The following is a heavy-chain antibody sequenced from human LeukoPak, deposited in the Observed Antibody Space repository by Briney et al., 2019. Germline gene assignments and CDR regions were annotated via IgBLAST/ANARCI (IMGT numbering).Heavy chain of an antibody. CDR1: GGSFRGYY. CDR3: ARHYYYDTSYFDC. V-gene: IGHV4-34*01. CDR2: INHSGST. J-gene: IGHJ4*02. Sequence: SETLSLTCAVYGGSFRGYYWSWIRQPPGKGLEWIGEINHSGSTNYNPSLKSRVTISVDTSKNQFSLRLSSVTAADTAVYYCARHYYYDTSYFDCWGQGTLVTVSS. D-gene: IGHD3-22*01.